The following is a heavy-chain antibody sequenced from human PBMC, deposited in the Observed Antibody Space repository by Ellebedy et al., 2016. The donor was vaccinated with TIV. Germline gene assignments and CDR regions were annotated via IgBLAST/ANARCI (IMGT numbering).Heavy chain of an antibody. Sequence: SETLSLTCTVSGGSISSYYWSWIRQAPGKGLEWIGYIYYSGSTNYNPSLKSRLTISVDTSKNQFSLKLSSVTAADTAVYYCARTYYDFWSGFSAPYYFDYWGQGTLVTVSS. J-gene: IGHJ4*02. CDR1: GGSISSYY. V-gene: IGHV4-59*01. D-gene: IGHD3-3*01. CDR2: IYYSGST. CDR3: ARTYYDFWSGFSAPYYFDY.